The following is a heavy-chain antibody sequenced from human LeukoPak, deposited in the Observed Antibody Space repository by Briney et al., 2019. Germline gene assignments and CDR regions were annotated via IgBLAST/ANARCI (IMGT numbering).Heavy chain of an antibody. CDR2: ISSSGSTI. D-gene: IGHD7-27*01. V-gene: IGHV3-48*03. CDR1: GFTFSSYE. J-gene: IGHJ4*02. Sequence: GGSLRLSCAASGFTFSSYEMNWVRQAPGKGLEWVSYISSSGSTIYYADSVKGRFTISRDNAKNSLYLQMNSLRAEDTAVYYCAREPLTGDFDYWGQGTLVTVSP. CDR3: AREPLTGDFDY.